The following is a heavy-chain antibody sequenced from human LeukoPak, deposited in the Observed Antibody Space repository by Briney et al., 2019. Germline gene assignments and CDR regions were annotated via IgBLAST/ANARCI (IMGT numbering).Heavy chain of an antibody. D-gene: IGHD2-15*01. Sequence: GGSLRLSCAASGFTFSSYSMNWVRQAPGKGLEWVSSISSSSSYIHYADSVKGRFTISRDNAKNSLYLQMNSLRAEDTAVYYCAREVEGVFDYWGQGTLVTVSS. CDR1: GFTFSSYS. V-gene: IGHV3-21*01. CDR2: ISSSSSYI. J-gene: IGHJ4*02. CDR3: AREVEGVFDY.